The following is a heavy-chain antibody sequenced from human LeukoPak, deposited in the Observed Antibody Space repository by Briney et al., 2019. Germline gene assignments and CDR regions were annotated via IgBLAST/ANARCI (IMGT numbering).Heavy chain of an antibody. CDR2: IRYDGSNK. CDR1: GFTFSSYG. Sequence: AGGSLRLSCAASGFTFSSYGMHWVRQAPGKGLEWVAFIRYDGSNKYYADSVKGRFTISRDNAKNSLYLQMNSLRAEDTAVYYCARADYSSSSEDYWGQGTLVTVSS. V-gene: IGHV3-30*02. D-gene: IGHD6-6*01. J-gene: IGHJ4*02. CDR3: ARADYSSSSEDY.